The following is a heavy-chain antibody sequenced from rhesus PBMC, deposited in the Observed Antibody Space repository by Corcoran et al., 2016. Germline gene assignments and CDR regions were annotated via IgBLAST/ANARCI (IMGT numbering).Heavy chain of an antibody. J-gene: IGHJ3*01. CDR3: ARSGSYVTWLAFDF. CDR2: IYGGSGST. V-gene: IGHV4S7*01. CDR1: GGSISSSNW. D-gene: IGHD4-4*01. Sequence: QVQLQESGPGLVKPSETLSLTCAVSGGSISSSNWWRWLRQSPGQGLELIGYIYGGSGSTSYNPALKSRVTISTDTSKNQFSLKLSSVTAADTAVYYCARSGSYVTWLAFDFWGQGLRVTVSS.